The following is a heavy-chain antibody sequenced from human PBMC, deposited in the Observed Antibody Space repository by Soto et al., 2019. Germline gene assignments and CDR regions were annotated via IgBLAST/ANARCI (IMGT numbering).Heavy chain of an antibody. D-gene: IGHD6-13*01. V-gene: IGHV4-59*08. Sequence: SETLSLTCTVSGGSISSYYWSWIRQPPGKGLEWIGYIYYSGSTNYNPSLKSRVTISVDTSKNQFSLKLSSVTAADTAVYYCARGEGSSSWYPNVHRWFDPWGQGTLVTVSS. CDR1: GGSISSYY. J-gene: IGHJ5*02. CDR2: IYYSGST. CDR3: ARGEGSSSWYPNVHRWFDP.